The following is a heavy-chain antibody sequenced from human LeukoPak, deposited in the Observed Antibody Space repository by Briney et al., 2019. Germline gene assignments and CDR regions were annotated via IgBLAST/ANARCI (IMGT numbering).Heavy chain of an antibody. Sequence: PSETLPLTCTVSGGSISSGSYYWSWIRQPAGKGLEWIGRIYTSGSTNYNLSLKSRVTISVDTSKNQFSLKLSSVTAADTAVYYCARALIDCSGGSCYQIFDYWGQGTLVTVSS. CDR3: ARALIDCSGGSCYQIFDY. J-gene: IGHJ4*02. V-gene: IGHV4-61*02. CDR2: IYTSGST. D-gene: IGHD2-15*01. CDR1: GGSISSGSYY.